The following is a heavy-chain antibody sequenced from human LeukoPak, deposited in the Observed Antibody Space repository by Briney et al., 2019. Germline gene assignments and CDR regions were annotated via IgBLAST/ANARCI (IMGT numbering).Heavy chain of an antibody. D-gene: IGHD5-18*01. CDR1: GYIFTTYG. CDR2: ISTYNDNT. V-gene: IGHV1-18*01. Sequence: GASVKVSCKAAGYIFTTYGISWVRQAPGQGLEWMGRISTYNDNTNYAQKFQGRVTVTTDTATNTAYMELRNLTSDDTAVYYCARDGMQLWLRGYFDLWGRGTLVTVSS. J-gene: IGHJ2*01. CDR3: ARDGMQLWLRGYFDL.